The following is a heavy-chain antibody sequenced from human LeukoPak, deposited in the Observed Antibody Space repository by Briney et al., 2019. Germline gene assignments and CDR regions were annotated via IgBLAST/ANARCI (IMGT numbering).Heavy chain of an antibody. CDR2: ISSSSSYI. Sequence: NTGGSLRLSCAASDFSFITYAMSWVRQAPGKGLEWVSSISSSSSYIYYADSVKGRFTISRDNAKNSLYLQMNSLRAEDTAVYYCARGEWIQLWTPFDYWGQGTLVTVSS. V-gene: IGHV3-21*01. J-gene: IGHJ4*02. D-gene: IGHD5-18*01. CDR1: DFSFITYA. CDR3: ARGEWIQLWTPFDY.